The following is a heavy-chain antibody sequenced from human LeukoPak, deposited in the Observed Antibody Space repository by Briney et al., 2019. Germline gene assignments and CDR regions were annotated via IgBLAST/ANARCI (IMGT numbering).Heavy chain of an antibody. J-gene: IGHJ4*02. CDR3: TRDVSEF. Sequence: GGSLRLSCAASGFTFSSYGMHWVRQAPGKGLEWVAFIRYDGSNKHYADSVKGRFTISRDNSKNTLYLQMNSLRAEDTAVYYCTRDVSEFWGQGTLVTVSS. V-gene: IGHV3-30*02. CDR2: IRYDGSNK. CDR1: GFTFSSYG. D-gene: IGHD3-10*01.